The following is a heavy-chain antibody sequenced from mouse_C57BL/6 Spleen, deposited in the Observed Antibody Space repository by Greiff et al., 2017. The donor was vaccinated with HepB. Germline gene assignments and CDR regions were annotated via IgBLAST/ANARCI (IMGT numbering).Heavy chain of an antibody. CDR2: IYPRSGNT. CDR3: AREGDYDGSSIGMDY. Sequence: VQLQQSGAELARPGASVKLSCKASGYTFTSYGISWVKQRTGQGLEWIGEIYPRSGNTYYNEKFKGKATLTADKSSSTAYMELRSLTSEDSAVYFCAREGDYDGSSIGMDYWGQGTSVTVSS. D-gene: IGHD2-4*01. CDR1: GYTFTSYG. J-gene: IGHJ4*01. V-gene: IGHV1-81*01.